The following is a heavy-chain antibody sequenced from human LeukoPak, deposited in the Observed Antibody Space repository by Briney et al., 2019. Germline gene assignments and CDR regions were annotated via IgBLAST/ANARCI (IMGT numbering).Heavy chain of an antibody. D-gene: IGHD6-19*01. V-gene: IGHV3-23*01. J-gene: IGHJ4*02. Sequence: GGSLRLSCEASGLTFSSYAMSWVRQAPGKGLEWVSSISGSGGSTYYADSVKGRFTISRDNSKSTLYLQMNSLRVEGTAVYYCAKGPFSTGWHVGVYWGQGTLVTVSS. CDR2: ISGSGGST. CDR1: GLTFSSYA. CDR3: AKGPFSTGWHVGVY.